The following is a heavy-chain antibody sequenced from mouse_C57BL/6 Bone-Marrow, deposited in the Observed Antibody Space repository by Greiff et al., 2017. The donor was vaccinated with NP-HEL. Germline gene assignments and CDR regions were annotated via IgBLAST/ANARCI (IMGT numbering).Heavy chain of an antibody. CDR2: ISNGGGST. CDR3: ARPPYYYGSSHWYFDV. Sequence: EVKLEESGGGLVPPGGSLKLSCAASGFTFSDYYMYWVRQTPEKRLEWVAYISNGGGSTYYPDTVKGRFTISRDNAKNTLYLQMSRLKSEDTAMYYCARPPYYYGSSHWYFDVWGTGTTVTVSS. J-gene: IGHJ1*03. V-gene: IGHV5-12*01. CDR1: GFTFSDYY. D-gene: IGHD1-1*01.